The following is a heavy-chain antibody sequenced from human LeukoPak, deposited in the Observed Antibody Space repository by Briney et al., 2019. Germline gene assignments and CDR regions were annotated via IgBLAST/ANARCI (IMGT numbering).Heavy chain of an antibody. CDR2: IYYSGST. CDR3: ARGTYYYDSSGYRFDY. Sequence: KTSETLSLTCTVSGGSISSGGYYWSWIRQHPGKGLEWIGYIYYSGSTYYNPSLKSRVTISVDTSKNQFSLKLSSVTAADTAVYYCARGTYYYDSSGYRFDYWGQGTLVTVSS. V-gene: IGHV4-31*03. CDR1: GGSISSGGYY. D-gene: IGHD3-22*01. J-gene: IGHJ4*02.